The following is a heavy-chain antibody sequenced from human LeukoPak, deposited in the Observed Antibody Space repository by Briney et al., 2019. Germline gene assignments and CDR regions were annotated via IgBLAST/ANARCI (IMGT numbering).Heavy chain of an antibody. CDR2: IYSGGAT. CDR3: ARGRSSGPDDY. D-gene: IGHD6-19*01. CDR1: EFSVSSNY. V-gene: IGHV3-53*01. Sequence: GGSLRLSCAVSEFSVSSNYMNWVRQAPGKGLEWVSVIYSGGATYYADSVRGRFTISRDNSKNMVSLQMTSLGAEDTAVYYCARGRSSGPDDYWGQGTLVTVSS. J-gene: IGHJ4*02.